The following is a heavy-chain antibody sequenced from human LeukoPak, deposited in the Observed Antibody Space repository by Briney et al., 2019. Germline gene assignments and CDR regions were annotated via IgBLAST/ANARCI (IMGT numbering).Heavy chain of an antibody. Sequence: PGGSLRLSCAASGFTFSRYSMNWVRQAPGKGVEWVSYISSSSSTIYYADSVKGRFTISRDNAKNTLYLQMNSLRAEDTAMYYCARTYQVPYDDSFDSWGEGTMVTVSS. V-gene: IGHV3-48*01. CDR2: ISSSSSTI. J-gene: IGHJ3*02. CDR1: GFTFSRYS. D-gene: IGHD2-2*01. CDR3: ARTYQVPYDDSFDS.